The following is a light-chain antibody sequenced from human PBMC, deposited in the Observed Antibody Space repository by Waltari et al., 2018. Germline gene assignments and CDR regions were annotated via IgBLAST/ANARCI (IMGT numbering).Light chain of an antibody. CDR3: QQSYGIPWT. Sequence: DIQMTQSPSSLSASVGDRVTITCRASRSISGYLNWYQQKSVKAPDHLIFGASTLHSGVPSRFSGSRSGTDFTLTISSLQPDDFATYYCQQSYGIPWTFGEGTKVEIK. V-gene: IGKV1-39*01. J-gene: IGKJ1*01. CDR2: GAS. CDR1: RSISGY.